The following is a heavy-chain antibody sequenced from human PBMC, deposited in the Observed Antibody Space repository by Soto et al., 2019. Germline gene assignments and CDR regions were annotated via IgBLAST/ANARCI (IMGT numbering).Heavy chain of an antibody. Sequence: QVQLVQSGAEVKKPGASVKVSCKASGYTFTGYYMHWVRQAPGQGLEWMGWINPNSGGTNYAQKFQGRVTMTRDTSISTAYMELSRLRSDDMAVYYCARERRGSYVGYYYGMDVWGQGTTVTVSS. CDR1: GYTFTGYY. V-gene: IGHV1-2*02. D-gene: IGHD1-26*01. CDR2: INPNSGGT. J-gene: IGHJ6*02. CDR3: ARERRGSYVGYYYGMDV.